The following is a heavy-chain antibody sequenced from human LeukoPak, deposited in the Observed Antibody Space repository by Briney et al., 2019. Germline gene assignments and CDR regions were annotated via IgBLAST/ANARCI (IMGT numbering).Heavy chain of an antibody. Sequence: PGGYLRLSGAASGFSMGGFRMIWVRQAPGKGLECVGNIKFDGSEIYYRDSVRGRFTISRDNAKYSLYLQMNSLRVEDTGVYYCTSDLNQESSVCGQETLVTVS. D-gene: IGHD3-22*01. CDR2: IKFDGSEI. J-gene: IGHJ4*02. CDR3: TSDLNQESSV. CDR1: GFSMGGFR. V-gene: IGHV3-7*01.